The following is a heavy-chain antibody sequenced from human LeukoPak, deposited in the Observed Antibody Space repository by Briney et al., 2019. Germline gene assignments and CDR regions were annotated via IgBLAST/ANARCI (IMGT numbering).Heavy chain of an antibody. CDR3: ARPLSGSSSWHGDAFDI. D-gene: IGHD6-13*01. CDR2: IYYSGST. CDR1: GGSISSSTYY. J-gene: IGHJ3*02. Sequence: LETLSLTCTVSGGSISSSTYYWGWIRQPPGKGLEWIGSIYYSGSTYYNASLKSRVTISADTSKNQFSLKLSSVTAADTAVYYCARPLSGSSSWHGDAFDIWGPGTMVSVSS. V-gene: IGHV4-39*01.